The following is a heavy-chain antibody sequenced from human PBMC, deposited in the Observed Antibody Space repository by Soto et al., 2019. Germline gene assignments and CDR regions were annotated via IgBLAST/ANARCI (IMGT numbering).Heavy chain of an antibody. CDR2: ISYDGSNK. V-gene: IGHV3-30*18. Sequence: LRLSCAASGFTFISYGMHWVRQAPGKGLEWVAVISYDGSNKYYADSVKGRFTISRDNSKNTLYLQMNSLRAEDTAVYYCAKDSIAAVIYYYYGMDVWGQGTTVTVSS. CDR3: AKDSIAAVIYYYYGMDV. J-gene: IGHJ6*02. D-gene: IGHD6-13*01. CDR1: GFTFISYG.